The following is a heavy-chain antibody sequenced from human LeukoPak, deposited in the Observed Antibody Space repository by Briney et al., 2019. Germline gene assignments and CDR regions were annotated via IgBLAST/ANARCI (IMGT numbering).Heavy chain of an antibody. D-gene: IGHD6-19*01. CDR3: ARSAGIAVAGTLNF. CDR2: ISAYNGNT. CDR1: GYTFTSYD. V-gene: IGHV1-18*01. J-gene: IGHJ4*02. Sequence: ASVKVSCKASGYTFTSYDINWVRQAPGQGLEWMGWISAYNGNTNYAQKLQGRVTMTTDTSTSTAYMELRSLRSDDTAVYYCARSAGIAVAGTLNFWGQGTLVTVSS.